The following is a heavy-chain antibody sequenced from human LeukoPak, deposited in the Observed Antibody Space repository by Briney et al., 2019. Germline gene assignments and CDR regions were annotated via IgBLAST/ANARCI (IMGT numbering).Heavy chain of an antibody. CDR1: GGSISSSSYY. D-gene: IGHD2-2*01. J-gene: IGHJ4*02. V-gene: IGHV4-39*01. CDR3: ARIGVPAVTDVSD. Sequence: PSETLSLTCTVSGGSISSSSYYWGWIRQPPGKGLEWIGSIYYSGSTYYNPSLKSRVTISVDTSKNQFSLKLSSVTAADTAVYYCARIGVPAVTDVSDWGQGTLVTVSS. CDR2: IYYSGST.